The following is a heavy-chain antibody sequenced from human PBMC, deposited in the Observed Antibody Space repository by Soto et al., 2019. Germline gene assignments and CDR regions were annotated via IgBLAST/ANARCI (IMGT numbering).Heavy chain of an antibody. CDR1: GGSFSGYY. V-gene: IGHV4-34*01. CDR2: INHSGST. D-gene: IGHD2-2*01. Sequence: PSETLSLTCAVYGGSFSGYYWSWIRQPPGKGLEWIGEINHSGSTNYNPSLKSRVTISVDTSKNQFSLKLSSVTAADTAVYYCARGRGRYCSSTSCRAPMNYYYYMDVWGKGTTVTVSS. J-gene: IGHJ6*03. CDR3: ARGRGRYCSSTSCRAPMNYYYYMDV.